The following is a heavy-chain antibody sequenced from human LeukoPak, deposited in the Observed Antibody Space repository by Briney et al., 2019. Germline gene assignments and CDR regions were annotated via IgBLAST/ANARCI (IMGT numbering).Heavy chain of an antibody. D-gene: IGHD5-18*01. CDR1: GFTFSSYA. CDR2: VTGSGINT. J-gene: IGHJ4*02. Sequence: GGSLRLSCAASGFTFSSYAMSWVRQAPGKGLEWVSGVTGSGINTYYADSVKGRFTISRDNSKNTLYLQMNSLRAEDTAVYYCAKDRRGFSYGPFDYWGQGTLVTVTS. V-gene: IGHV3-23*01. CDR3: AKDRRGFSYGPFDY.